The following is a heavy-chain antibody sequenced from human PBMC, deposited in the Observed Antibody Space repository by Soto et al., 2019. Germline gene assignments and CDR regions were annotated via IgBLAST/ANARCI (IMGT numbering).Heavy chain of an antibody. Sequence: GGSLRLSCAVSGFSFGSYWMRWVRQAPGKGLEWLASIKDDGSERYYLDSVKGRFTISRDNAKDSLSLQMNSLRGEDTAFYYCARDVGPVTIFGEALSGYFDFWGQGTLVTV. J-gene: IGHJ4*02. V-gene: IGHV3-7*03. D-gene: IGHD3-3*01. CDR2: IKDDGSER. CDR1: GFSFGSYW. CDR3: ARDVGPVTIFGEALSGYFDF.